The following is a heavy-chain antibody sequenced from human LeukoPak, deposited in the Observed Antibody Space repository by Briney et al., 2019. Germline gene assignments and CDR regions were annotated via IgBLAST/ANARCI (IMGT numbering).Heavy chain of an antibody. J-gene: IGHJ3*02. V-gene: IGHV4-31*03. CDR1: GGSISSGGYY. CDR3: ARHIWSGYFDWHHAFDI. D-gene: IGHD3-9*01. Sequence: SETLSLTCTVSGGSISSGGYYWSWIRQHPGKGLEWIGYIYYSGSTYYNPSLKSRVTISVDTSKNQFSLKLSSVTAADTAVYYCARHIWSGYFDWHHAFDIWGQGTMVTVSS. CDR2: IYYSGST.